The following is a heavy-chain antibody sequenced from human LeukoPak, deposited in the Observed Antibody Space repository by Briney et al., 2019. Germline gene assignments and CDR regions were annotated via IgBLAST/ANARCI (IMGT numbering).Heavy chain of an antibody. V-gene: IGHV4-39*07. J-gene: IGHJ5*02. CDR2: IYYSGST. CDR3: ARVSGAFDP. Sequence: SETLSLTCTVSGGSISSSSYYWGWIRQPPGKGLEWIGGIYYSGSTYYNPSLKSRVTISVDTSKNQFSLKLSSVTAADTAVYYCARVSGAFDPWGQGTLVTVSS. D-gene: IGHD3-10*01. CDR1: GGSISSSSYY.